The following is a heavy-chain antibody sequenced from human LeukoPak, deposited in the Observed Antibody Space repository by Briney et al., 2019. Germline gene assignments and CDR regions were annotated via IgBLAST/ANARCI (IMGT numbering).Heavy chain of an antibody. CDR2: IYSTGHS. D-gene: IGHD6-6*01. V-gene: IGHV4-59*02. Sequence: SETLSLTCTFSGGPANLYYWTWIRQPPGKGLEWIGYIYSTGHSNYNSTLKSRVTMSLDTSKKQFSLNLSAVTAADTAVYYCASLHVRLLTLEVWGRGTTVTASS. CDR3: ASLHVRLLTLEV. J-gene: IGHJ6*02. CDR1: GGPANLYY.